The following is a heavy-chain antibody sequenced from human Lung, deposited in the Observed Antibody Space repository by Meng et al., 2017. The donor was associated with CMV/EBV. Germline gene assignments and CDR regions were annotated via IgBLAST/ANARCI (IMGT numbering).Heavy chain of an antibody. CDR1: GYCINSYR. D-gene: IGHD2-15*01. Sequence: GSXXNFCRTSSGYCINSYRIFWVRQMPGQGLEWMGIIYPDDSETKYSPSFQGQVTMSVDKSITTAYLQWNSLKASDTAMYYCAKQMGYLGLCDDVTCPAESWGQGTLVTVSS. CDR2: IYPDDSET. V-gene: IGHV5-51*01. J-gene: IGHJ5*02. CDR3: AKQMGYLGLCDDVTCPAES.